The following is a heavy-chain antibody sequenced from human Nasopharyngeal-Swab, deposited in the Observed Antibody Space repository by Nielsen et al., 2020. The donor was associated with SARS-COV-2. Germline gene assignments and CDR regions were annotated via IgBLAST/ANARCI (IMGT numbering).Heavy chain of an antibody. CDR2: INSDGSST. CDR1: GFTFSSYW. D-gene: IGHD3-3*01. CDR3: ARETYYDFWSGYYTPYYYGMDV. V-gene: IGHV3-74*01. Sequence: GESLKISCAASGFTFSSYWMHWVRQAPGKGLVWVSRINSDGSSTSYADSVKGRFTISRDNAKNTLYLQMNSLRAEDTAVYYRARETYYDFWSGYYTPYYYGMDVWGQGTTVTVSS. J-gene: IGHJ6*02.